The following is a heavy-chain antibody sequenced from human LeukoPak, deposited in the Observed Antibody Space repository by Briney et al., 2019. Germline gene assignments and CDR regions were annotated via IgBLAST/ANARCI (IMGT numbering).Heavy chain of an antibody. CDR1: GGSISSSSYC. CDR2: IYYSGST. D-gene: IGHD6-19*01. CDR3: ARHHRRDSSGWGARWLDP. J-gene: IGHJ5*02. Sequence: SETLSLTCTVSGGSISSSSYCWGWIRQPPGKGLEWIGSIYYSGSTYYNPSLKSRVTISVDTSKNQFSLKLSSVTAADTAVYYCARHHRRDSSGWGARWLDPWGQGTLVTVSS. V-gene: IGHV4-39*01.